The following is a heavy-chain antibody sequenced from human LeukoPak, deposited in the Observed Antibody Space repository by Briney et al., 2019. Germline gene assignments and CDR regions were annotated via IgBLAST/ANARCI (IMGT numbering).Heavy chain of an antibody. CDR1: GFTFNSYS. CDR2: ISSSSSTI. CDR3: AGTPGWFDP. J-gene: IGHJ5*02. V-gene: IGHV3-48*01. Sequence: GGSLRLSCAASGFTFNSYSLNWVRQAPGKGLEWVSYISSSSSTIYYADSVKGRFTISRDNARNSLYLQMNSLRAEDTAVYYCAGTPGWFDPWGQGTLVTVSS.